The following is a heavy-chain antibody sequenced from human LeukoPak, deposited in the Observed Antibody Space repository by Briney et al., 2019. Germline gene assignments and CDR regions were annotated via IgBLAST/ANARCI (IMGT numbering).Heavy chain of an antibody. V-gene: IGHV3-23*01. CDR2: IRGSGDST. CDR3: AKDLGAWGPAPMGGLDY. J-gene: IGHJ4*02. CDR1: GFTFSTYA. D-gene: IGHD2-2*01. Sequence: GGSLRLSCAASGFTFSTYAMTWVRQAPGKGLKWVSAIRGSGDSTFYADSVKGRFTISRDNSKNTLYLQMSSLRAEDTAVYYCAKDLGAWGPAPMGGLDYWGQGTLVTVSS.